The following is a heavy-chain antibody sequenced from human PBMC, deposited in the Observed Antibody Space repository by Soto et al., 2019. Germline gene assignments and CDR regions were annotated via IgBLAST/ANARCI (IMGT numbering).Heavy chain of an antibody. Sequence: GASVKVSCKASGGTFSSYAISWVRQAPGQGPEWMGGIIPIFGTANYAQKFQGRVTITADESTSTAYMELSSLRSEDTAVYYCARTPPHYYEILTGYYKNYYYYGMDVWGQGTTVTVSS. CDR3: ARTPPHYYEILTGYYKNYYYYGMDV. CDR2: IIPIFGTA. V-gene: IGHV1-69*13. CDR1: GGTFSSYA. J-gene: IGHJ6*02. D-gene: IGHD3-9*01.